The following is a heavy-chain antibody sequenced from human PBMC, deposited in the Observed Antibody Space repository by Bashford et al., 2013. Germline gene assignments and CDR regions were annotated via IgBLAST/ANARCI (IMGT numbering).Heavy chain of an antibody. V-gene: IGHV4-31*03. Sequence: TLSLTCSVSVAPSAVLVTSGAGSATXPGRPGVDWVHLLQWEHLLQPSLKSRIVISVDTSKNQFSLNLSSVTAADTAVYYCARGTVPTKGPVDYWGQGTLVTVSS. D-gene: IGHD4-17*01. CDR2: LLQWEH. CDR3: ARGTVPTKGPVDY. J-gene: IGHJ4*02. CDR1: VAPSAVLVT.